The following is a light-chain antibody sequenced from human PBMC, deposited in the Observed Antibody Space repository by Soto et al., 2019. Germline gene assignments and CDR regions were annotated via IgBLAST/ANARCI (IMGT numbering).Light chain of an antibody. CDR3: LQDYNYPRT. CDR1: QDISSY. V-gene: IGKV1-6*01. CDR2: LAS. Sequence: AIQLTQSPSSLSASVGDRVTITCRASQDISSYLAWYQQKPGKAPKLLIYLASTLHSGVPSSFSGSGSGTDFSLTISSLQPEDAATYYCLQDYNYPRTFGQGTKVDIK. J-gene: IGKJ1*01.